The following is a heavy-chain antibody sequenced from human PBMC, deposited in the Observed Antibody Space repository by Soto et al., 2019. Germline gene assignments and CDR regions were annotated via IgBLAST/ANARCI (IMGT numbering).Heavy chain of an antibody. CDR1: GFTFSSYW. D-gene: IGHD6-13*01. CDR2: IKQDGSEK. J-gene: IGHJ4*02. V-gene: IGHV3-7*03. Sequence: GGSLRLSCAASGFTFSSYWMSWVRQAQGKGLEWVANIKQDGSEKYYVNSVKGRFAIYRDNAKNSLYLQMNSLRAEDSSLYYCARGASAGPFFFDYCGQGTLVTVSS. CDR3: ARGASAGPFFFDY.